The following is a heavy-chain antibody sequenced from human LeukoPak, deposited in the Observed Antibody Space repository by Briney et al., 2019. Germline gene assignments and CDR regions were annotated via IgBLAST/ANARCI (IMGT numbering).Heavy chain of an antibody. J-gene: IGHJ6*03. CDR1: GGSISSYY. CDR3: AREIRVYYYMDV. V-gene: IGHV4-4*07. Sequence: PSETLSLTCTVSGGSISSYYWSWIRQPAGKGLEWLGRIYSTGGTNYNPSLQSRVTMSVDTSKNQFSLNMSSVTAADRAVYYCAREIRVYYYMDVWGRGTTVTVSS. CDR2: IYSTGGT.